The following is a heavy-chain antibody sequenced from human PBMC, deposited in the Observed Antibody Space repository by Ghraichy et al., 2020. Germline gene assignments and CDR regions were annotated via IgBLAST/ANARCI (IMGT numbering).Heavy chain of an antibody. D-gene: IGHD6-13*01. CDR1: GFTFSSYS. CDR2: ISSSSSTI. CDR3: ANTLRYSSSWGALEYFHH. Sequence: GGSLRLSCAASGFTFSSYSINWVRQAPGKGLEWVAYISSSSSTIYYADSVKGRFTISRDNANNSLYLQMNSLRDEDTAVYYCANTLRYSSSWGALEYFHHWGQGTLVTVSS. V-gene: IGHV3-48*02. J-gene: IGHJ1*01.